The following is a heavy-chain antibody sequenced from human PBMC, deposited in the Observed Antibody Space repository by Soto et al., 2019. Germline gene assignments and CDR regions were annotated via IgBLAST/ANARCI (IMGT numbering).Heavy chain of an antibody. CDR1: GFTFSSYS. V-gene: IGHV3-21*01. CDR2: ISSSSSYI. Sequence: LGGSLRLSCAASGFTFSSYSMNWVRQAPGKGLEWVSSISSSSSYIYYADSVKGRFTISRDNAKNSLYLQMNSLRAEDTAVYYCARSRQWNEWEPHYWGQGTLVTVSS. J-gene: IGHJ4*02. CDR3: ARSRQWNEWEPHY. D-gene: IGHD1-26*01.